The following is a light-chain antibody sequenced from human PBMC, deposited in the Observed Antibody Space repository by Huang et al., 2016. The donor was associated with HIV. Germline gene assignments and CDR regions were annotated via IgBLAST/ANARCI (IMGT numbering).Light chain of an antibody. CDR3: QQYDNVPRFT. Sequence: DIQMTQSPSSLSASVGDRVTITCQASQDISNYLNWYQQKPGKAPKLLIYDASHLETGVSSRFSGSGSGTDFTFTISSLQPEDIATYYCQQYDNVPRFTFGPGTKVDIK. J-gene: IGKJ3*01. CDR2: DAS. V-gene: IGKV1-33*01. CDR1: QDISNY.